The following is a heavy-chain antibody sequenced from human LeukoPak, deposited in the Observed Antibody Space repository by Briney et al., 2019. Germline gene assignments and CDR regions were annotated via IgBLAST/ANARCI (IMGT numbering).Heavy chain of an antibody. Sequence: SETLSLTCSVSGGSISSYYWSWIRQPPGKGLEWIGSIYYSGNTNYNPSLKSRVTISVDTSKNQFSLKLSSVTAADTAVYYCARHSYGSGSTQFDYWGQGTLVTVSS. D-gene: IGHD3-10*01. CDR3: ARHSYGSGSTQFDY. V-gene: IGHV4-59*08. CDR1: GGSISSYY. J-gene: IGHJ4*02. CDR2: IYYSGNT.